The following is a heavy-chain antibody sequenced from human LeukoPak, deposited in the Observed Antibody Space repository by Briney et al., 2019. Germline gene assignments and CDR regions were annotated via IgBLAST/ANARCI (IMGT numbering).Heavy chain of an antibody. CDR3: TPDLMDV. Sequence: PGGSLRLSCVVSGFPFTNAWMRWVRQAPGKGLEWGSRFKRKTDGGTADYAAPVRGRFTMWRDDARSALYLQMNSLQTEDTAVYYCTPDLMDVWGKGTTVTVSS. J-gene: IGHJ6*03. V-gene: IGHV3-15*01. CDR1: GFPFTNAW. CDR2: FKRKTDGGTA.